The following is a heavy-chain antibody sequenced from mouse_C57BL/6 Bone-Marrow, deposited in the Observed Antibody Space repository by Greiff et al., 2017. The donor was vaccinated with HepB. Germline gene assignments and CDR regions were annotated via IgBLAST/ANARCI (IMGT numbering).Heavy chain of an antibody. CDR2: ISYDGSN. CDR3: ARGGTTEYAMDY. V-gene: IGHV3-6*01. CDR1: GYSITSGYY. Sequence: EVKLMESGPGLVKPSQSLSLTCSVTGYSITSGYYWNWIRQFPGNKLEWMGYISYDGSNNYNPSLKNRISITRDTSKNQFFLKLNSVTTEDTATYYCARGGTTEYAMDYWGQGTSVTVSS. J-gene: IGHJ4*01. D-gene: IGHD1-1*01.